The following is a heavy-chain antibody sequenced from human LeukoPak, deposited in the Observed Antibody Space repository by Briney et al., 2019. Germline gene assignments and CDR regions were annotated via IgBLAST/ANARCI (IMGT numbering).Heavy chain of an antibody. CDR2: IIPIFGTA. CDR1: GGTFSSYA. V-gene: IGHV1-69*06. D-gene: IGHD5-18*01. Sequence: RASVKVSCKASGGTFSSYAISWVRQAPAQGLEWMGGIIPIFGTANYAQKFQGRVTITADKSTSTAYMELSSLRSEDTAVYYCASGGARGYSYGYWGQGTLVTVSS. CDR3: ASGGARGYSYGY. J-gene: IGHJ4*02.